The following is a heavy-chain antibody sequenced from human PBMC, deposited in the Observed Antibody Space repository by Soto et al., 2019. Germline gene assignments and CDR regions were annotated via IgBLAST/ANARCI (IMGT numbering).Heavy chain of an antibody. Sequence: QVQLVQSGAELKKPGSSVKVSCKASGDTFSFYTINWVRQAPGLGLEWMGRVNPILSMSNYAQKFQGRVTMNSDKSTSTAYMELLSLRSEDTAFYYCATSYGSGYRAFDYWGQGALVTVSS. V-gene: IGHV1-69*02. CDR1: GDTFSFYT. J-gene: IGHJ4*02. CDR3: ATSYGSGYRAFDY. CDR2: VNPILSMS. D-gene: IGHD3-10*01.